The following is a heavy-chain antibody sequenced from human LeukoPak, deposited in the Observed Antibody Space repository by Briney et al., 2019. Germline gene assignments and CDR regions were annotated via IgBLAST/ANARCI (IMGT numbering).Heavy chain of an antibody. J-gene: IGHJ4*02. CDR3: ARDPVGTTVDY. CDR1: GFTFRSYT. D-gene: IGHD4-17*01. Sequence: PGGSLRLSCAASGFTFRSYTMNWVRQAPGKGLEWVSSIGGGGRYIYYADSMKGRFTISRDNAKNSLYLQMNSLRADDTAVYYCARDPVGTTVDYWGQGTLVTVSS. CDR2: IGGGGRYI. V-gene: IGHV3-21*01.